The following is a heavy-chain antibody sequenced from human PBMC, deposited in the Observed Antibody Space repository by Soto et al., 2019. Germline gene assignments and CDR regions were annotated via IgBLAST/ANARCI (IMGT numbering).Heavy chain of an antibody. J-gene: IGHJ6*04. V-gene: IGHV4-30-2*01. CDR3: ARVPDV. CDR1: GGSIRSGGYY. CDR2: IYHSGST. Sequence: QLQLQESGSGLVKPSQTLSLTCAVSGGSIRSGGYYWTWIRQPPGKGLEWIGYIYHSGSTYYNPYLKSRVTTSVARYKNQFSLKLNSLPAADTAVYYCARVPDVWGEGTTVTVSS.